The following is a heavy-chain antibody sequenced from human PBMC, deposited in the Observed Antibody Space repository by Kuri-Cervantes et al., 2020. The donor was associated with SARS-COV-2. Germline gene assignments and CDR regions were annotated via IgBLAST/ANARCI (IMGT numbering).Heavy chain of an antibody. V-gene: IGHV1-69*13. Sequence: SVKVSYKASGGTFSSYAISWVRQAPGQGLEWMGGIIPIFGTANYAQKFQGRVTITADESTSTAYMELSSLRSEDTAVYYCARGAVAGEWGFDYWGQGTLVTVSS. J-gene: IGHJ4*02. CDR1: GGTFSSYA. CDR2: IIPIFGTA. CDR3: ARGAVAGEWGFDY. D-gene: IGHD6-19*01.